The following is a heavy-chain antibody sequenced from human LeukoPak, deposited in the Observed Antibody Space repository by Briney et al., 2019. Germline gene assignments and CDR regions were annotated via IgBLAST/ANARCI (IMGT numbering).Heavy chain of an antibody. Sequence: SETLSLTCTVSGGSISSSSYYWGWIRQPPGKGLEWIGSIYYSGSTYYNPSLKSRVTISVDTSKNQFSLKLSSVTAADTAVYYCARVIGGGSYYYFDYWGQGTLVTVSS. CDR1: GGSISSSSYY. D-gene: IGHD1-26*01. CDR2: IYYSGST. J-gene: IGHJ4*02. V-gene: IGHV4-39*07. CDR3: ARVIGGGSYYYFDY.